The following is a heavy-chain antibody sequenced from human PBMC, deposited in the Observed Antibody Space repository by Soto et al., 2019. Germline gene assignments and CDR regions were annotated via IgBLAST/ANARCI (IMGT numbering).Heavy chain of an antibody. CDR2: INPNSGGT. CDR3: ARGSPMVRGVNWFDP. J-gene: IGHJ5*02. Sequence: QVQLVQSGAEVKKPGASVKVSCKASGYTFTGYYMHWVRQAPGQGLEWMGWINPNSGGTNYAQKFQGWVTRTRDTSISTAYMELSRLRSDDTAVYYCARGSPMVRGVNWFDPWGQGTLVTVSS. CDR1: GYTFTGYY. D-gene: IGHD3-10*01. V-gene: IGHV1-2*04.